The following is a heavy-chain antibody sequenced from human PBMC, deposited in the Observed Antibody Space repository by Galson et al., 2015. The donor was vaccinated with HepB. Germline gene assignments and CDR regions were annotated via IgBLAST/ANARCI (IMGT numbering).Heavy chain of an antibody. J-gene: IGHJ6*03. D-gene: IGHD4-11*01. V-gene: IGHV4-31*03. CDR1: GGSIRSGAYY. CDR2: IYYSGST. Sequence: LSLTCTVSGGSIRSGAYYWSWIRQHPGKGLEWIAYIYYSGSTFYNPSLKSRVTISVDTSKDQFSLILSSVTAADTAVYYCAASTVSGAYYYMDVWGKGTTVTVSS. CDR3: AASTVSGAYYYMDV.